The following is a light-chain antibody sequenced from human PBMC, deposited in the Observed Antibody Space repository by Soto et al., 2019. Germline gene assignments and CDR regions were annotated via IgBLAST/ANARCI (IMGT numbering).Light chain of an antibody. J-gene: IGLJ2*01. CDR3: CSYAGTYTFI. CDR2: DVS. V-gene: IGLV2-11*01. CDR1: SSDVGGYNY. Sequence: QSAPTQPRSVSGSPGQSVSVSCTGTSSDVGGYNYVSWYQQHPGKSPKLMIYDVSERPSGVPDRFSGSKSGNTASLTISGLRAEDEGAYYCCSYAGTYTFIFGGGTKLTVL.